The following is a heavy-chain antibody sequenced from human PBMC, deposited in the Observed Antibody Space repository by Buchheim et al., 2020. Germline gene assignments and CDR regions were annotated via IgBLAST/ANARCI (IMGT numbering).Heavy chain of an antibody. CDR3: AKVTNMIGVVTKLFDP. CDR2: IKQDGSEK. V-gene: IGHV3-7*03. J-gene: IGHJ5*02. D-gene: IGHD3-22*01. Sequence: EVQLVESGGGLVQPGGSLRLSCAASGFTFSSYWMSWVRQAPGKGLEWVANIKQDGSEKYYVDSVKGRFTISRDNAKNSLYLQMNSLRAEETAVYYCAKVTNMIGVVTKLFDPWGQGTL. CDR1: GFTFSSYW.